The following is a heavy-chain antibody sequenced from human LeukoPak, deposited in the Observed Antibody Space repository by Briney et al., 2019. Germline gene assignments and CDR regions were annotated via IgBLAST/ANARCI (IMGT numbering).Heavy chain of an antibody. CDR3: AKTKGRTAYYYGMDV. D-gene: IGHD2-21*02. J-gene: IGHJ6*02. Sequence: GGSLRLSCAASGFTFSDYGIHWVRQAPGKGLEWVAVISYDGSNKYYADSVKGRFTISRDNSKNTLYLQMNSLRAEDTAVYYCAKTKGRTAYYYGMDVWGQGTTVTVSS. CDR1: GFTFSDYG. V-gene: IGHV3-30*18. CDR2: ISYDGSNK.